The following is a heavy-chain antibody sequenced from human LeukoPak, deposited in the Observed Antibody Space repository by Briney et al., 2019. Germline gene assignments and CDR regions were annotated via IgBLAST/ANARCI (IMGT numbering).Heavy chain of an antibody. CDR3: ARDHSSGWYGVDY. D-gene: IGHD6-19*01. CDR2: ISAYNGNT. CDR1: GHSFTSYG. Sequence: GASVKVSCKASGHSFTSYGISWVRQAPGQGLEWMGWISAYNGNTKYAQKFQGRVTMTTDTSTSTAYMELRSLRSDDTAVCYCARDHSSGWYGVDYWGQGTLVTVSS. J-gene: IGHJ4*02. V-gene: IGHV1-18*01.